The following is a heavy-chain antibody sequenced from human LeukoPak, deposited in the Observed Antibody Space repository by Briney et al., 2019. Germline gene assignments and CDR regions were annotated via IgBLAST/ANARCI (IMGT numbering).Heavy chain of an antibody. D-gene: IGHD2-15*01. Sequence: PGGSLRLSCAASGFTFSNFGMHWVRQAPGKGLEWVAVIWYDGSNTYYADSVKGRFTISRDNSKNTLYLQMNSLRAEDTAVYYCAKVLGYCSGGSCPGVDYWGQGTLVTVSS. CDR2: IWYDGSNT. CDR1: GFTFSNFG. CDR3: AKVLGYCSGGSCPGVDY. J-gene: IGHJ4*02. V-gene: IGHV3-33*06.